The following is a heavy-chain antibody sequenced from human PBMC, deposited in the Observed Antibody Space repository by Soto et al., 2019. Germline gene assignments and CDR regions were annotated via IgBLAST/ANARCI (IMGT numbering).Heavy chain of an antibody. Sequence: QVQLQESGPGLVKPSGTLSLICTVSGGSISSNNLWSWVRQPPGKGLEWIGEIFHTGDANKNPYLESRLTMSIDVSKNRFSLMLTSVTAADPAVYYCARVMEGPWPTSPPTGLDYWGQGTLVTVSS. CDR3: ARVMEGPWPTSPPTGLDY. D-gene: IGHD3-9*01. J-gene: IGHJ4*02. V-gene: IGHV4-4*02. CDR1: GGSISSNNL. CDR2: IFHTGDA.